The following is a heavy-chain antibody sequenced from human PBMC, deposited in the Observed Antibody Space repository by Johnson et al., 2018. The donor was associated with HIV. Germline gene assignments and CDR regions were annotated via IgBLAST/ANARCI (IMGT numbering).Heavy chain of an antibody. V-gene: IGHV3-43*01. CDR3: AKGIPKYDI. CDR1: GFTFDDYT. Sequence: VQLVESGGVVVQPGGSLRLSCAASGFTFDDYTMHWVRQAPGKGLEWVSLISWDGGSTYYADSVKGRFTISRDNSKNTLYLQMNSLRAEDTAVYYCAKGIPKYDIWGQGTMVTVSS. CDR2: ISWDGGST. J-gene: IGHJ3*02.